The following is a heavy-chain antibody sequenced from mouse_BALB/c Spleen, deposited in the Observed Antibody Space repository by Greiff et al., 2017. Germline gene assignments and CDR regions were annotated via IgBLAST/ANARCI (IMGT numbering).Heavy chain of an antibody. V-gene: IGHV5-6-3*01. CDR1: GFTFSSYG. Sequence: EVQRVESGGGLVQPGGSLKLSCAASGFTFSSYGMSWVRQTPDKRLELVATINSNGGSTYYPDSVKGRFTISRDNAKNTLYLQMSSLKSEDTAMYYCARWRTGRDSYAMDYWGQGTSVTVSS. CDR2: INSNGGST. D-gene: IGHD5-1*01. CDR3: ARWRTGRDSYAMDY. J-gene: IGHJ4*01.